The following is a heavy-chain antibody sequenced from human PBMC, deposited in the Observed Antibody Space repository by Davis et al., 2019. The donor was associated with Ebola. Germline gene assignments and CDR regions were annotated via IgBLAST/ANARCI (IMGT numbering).Heavy chain of an antibody. D-gene: IGHD3-3*01. CDR3: ARAVRGTIFGVVIPPPDY. CDR2: IYTSGST. V-gene: IGHV4-4*07. Sequence: PSETLSLTCTVSGGSISSYYWSWIRQPAGKGLEWIGRIYTSGSTNYNPSLKSRVTMSVDTSKNQFSLKLSSVTAADTAVYYCARAVRGTIFGVVIPPPDYWGQGTLVTVSS. J-gene: IGHJ4*02. CDR1: GGSISSYY.